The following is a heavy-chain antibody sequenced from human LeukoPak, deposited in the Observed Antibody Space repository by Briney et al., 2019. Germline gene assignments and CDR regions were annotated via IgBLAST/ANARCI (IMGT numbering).Heavy chain of an antibody. D-gene: IGHD2-21*02. CDR1: GFTFSSYA. V-gene: IGHV3-7*01. CDR2: IKQGGSVK. J-gene: IGHJ4*02. CDR3: ARDVGWDSSLVTTTRSDY. Sequence: GGSLRLSCAASGFTFSSYAMSWVRQAPGKGLEWLANIKQGGSVKYYVDSVKGRFTISRDNAKNSLFLQMNSLRAEDTAVYYCARDVGWDSSLVTTTRSDYWGQGTLVTVSS.